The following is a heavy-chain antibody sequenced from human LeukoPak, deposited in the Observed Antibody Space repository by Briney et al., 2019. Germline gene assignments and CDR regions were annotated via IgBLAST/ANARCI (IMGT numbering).Heavy chain of an antibody. CDR2: ISGSGGST. J-gene: IGHJ4*02. D-gene: IGHD5-18*01. CDR1: GFTFSSYA. CDR3: AKSGQYRTGYSYGYYFDY. V-gene: IGHV3-23*01. Sequence: GGSLRLSCAASGFTFSSYAMRWVRQAPGKGLEWVSAISGSGGSTYYADSVKGRFTISRDNSKNTLYLQMNSLRAEDTAVYYCAKSGQYRTGYSYGYYFDYWGQGTLVTVSS.